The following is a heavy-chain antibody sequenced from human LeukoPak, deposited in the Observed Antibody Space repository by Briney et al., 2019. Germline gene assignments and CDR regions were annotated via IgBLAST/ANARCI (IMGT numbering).Heavy chain of an antibody. J-gene: IGHJ4*02. CDR1: GFTFNSYA. Sequence: GRSLRLSCAASGFTFNSYAMHWVRQAPGKGLVWVSRINSDGSSTSYADSVKGRFTISRDNAKNSLYLQMNSLKAEDTAVYYCATLTGTLLYYFDYWGQGTLVTVSS. D-gene: IGHD1-7*01. CDR3: ATLTGTLLYYFDY. V-gene: IGHV3-74*01. CDR2: INSDGSST.